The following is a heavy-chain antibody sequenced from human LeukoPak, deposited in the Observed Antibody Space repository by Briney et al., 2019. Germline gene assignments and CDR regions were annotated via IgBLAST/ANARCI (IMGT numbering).Heavy chain of an antibody. V-gene: IGHV4-59*08. Sequence: SETLSLTCTVSGGSISSYYWSWIRQPPGKGLEWIGYIYYSGSTNYNPSLKSRVTISVDTSKNQFPLKLSSVTAADTAVYYCARDIAAAGEFDYWGQGTLVTVSS. CDR3: ARDIAAAGEFDY. CDR2: IYYSGST. J-gene: IGHJ4*02. CDR1: GGSISSYY. D-gene: IGHD6-13*01.